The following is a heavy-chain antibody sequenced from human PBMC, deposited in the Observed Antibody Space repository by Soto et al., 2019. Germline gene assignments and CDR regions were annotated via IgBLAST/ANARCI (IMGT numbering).Heavy chain of an antibody. J-gene: IGHJ5*02. CDR2: INPSGGST. Sequence: QVQLVQSGAEVKKPGASVKVSCKASGYTFTSYYMHWVRQAPGQGLEWMGIINPSGGSTSYAQKFQGRVTMTRDTSTRTVYMELSSLRSEDTAVYYCARDRGYYDSSGYYLYNWFDPWGQGTLVTVSS. CDR3: ARDRGYYDSSGYYLYNWFDP. CDR1: GYTFTSYY. V-gene: IGHV1-46*03. D-gene: IGHD3-22*01.